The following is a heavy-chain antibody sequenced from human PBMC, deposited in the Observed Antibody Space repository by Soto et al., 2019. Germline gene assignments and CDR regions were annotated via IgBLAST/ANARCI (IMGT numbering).Heavy chain of an antibody. D-gene: IGHD2-2*01. CDR1: GYTFTTYN. CDR2: IDPSGGST. Sequence: QVQLVQSGAEVKKPGASVKVSCKASGYTFTTYNIHWVRQAPGQGLEWMAIIDPSGGSTTYAQKFQGRSTVTRDTSTSTVDMELSSLRSEDTAIYYCARVRSRSYFGYWGQGTLVTVAS. CDR3: ARVRSRSYFGY. V-gene: IGHV1-46*01. J-gene: IGHJ4*02.